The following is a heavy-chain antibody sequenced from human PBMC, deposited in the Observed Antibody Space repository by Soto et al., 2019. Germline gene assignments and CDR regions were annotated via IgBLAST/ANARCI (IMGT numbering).Heavy chain of an antibody. D-gene: IGHD3-10*02. V-gene: IGHV3-30-3*01. Sequence: QVQLVESGGGVVQPGRSLRLSCAASGFIFSNYVMYWVRQAPGKGLEWVAFMSYDGTTKSYADSVKGRFTISRDNAQNTLYLQMNSLRAEDTGVYYCAREVLCSRYFDYWGQGTLVTVSS. CDR1: GFIFSNYV. J-gene: IGHJ4*02. CDR3: AREVLCSRYFDY. CDR2: MSYDGTTK.